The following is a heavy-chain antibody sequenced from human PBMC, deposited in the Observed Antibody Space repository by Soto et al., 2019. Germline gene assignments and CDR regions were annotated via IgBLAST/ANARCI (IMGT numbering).Heavy chain of an antibody. D-gene: IGHD3-16*02. V-gene: IGHV3-23*01. Sequence: GGSLRLSCAASGFTFSSYAMSWVRQAPGKGLEWVSTLSDNGGSTYYADSVKGRFTISRDNSKNSLYLQMNSLRAGDTAVYYCARGGPWSYRYYYGMDVWGEGTKVTVT. J-gene: IGHJ6*02. CDR3: ARGGPWSYRYYYGMDV. CDR1: GFTFSSYA. CDR2: LSDNGGST.